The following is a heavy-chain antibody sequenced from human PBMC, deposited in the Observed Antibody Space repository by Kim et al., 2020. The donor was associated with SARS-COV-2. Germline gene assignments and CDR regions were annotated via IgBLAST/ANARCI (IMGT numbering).Heavy chain of an antibody. CDR2: INCHSGVT. J-gene: IGHJ5*02. CDR1: GYSLTGYY. D-gene: IGHD3-10*02. CDR3: ARDGVYYGRGWFDP. Sequence: SVKVSCKASGYSLTGYYMHWVRQAPGQGLEWMGWINCHSGVTNYAQKFQGRVTMTRDTSISTAYMELSSLRSDDTAVYYCARDGVYYGRGWFDPGGQGTLVTVSS. V-gene: IGHV1-2*02.